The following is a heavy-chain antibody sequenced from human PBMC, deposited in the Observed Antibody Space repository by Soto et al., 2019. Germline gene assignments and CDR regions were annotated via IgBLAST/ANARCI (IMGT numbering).Heavy chain of an antibody. D-gene: IGHD5-18*01. CDR1: GFTFSDYY. V-gene: IGHV3-11*01. CDR2: ISSSGSTI. Sequence: PGGSLRLSCAASGFTFSDYYMSWIRQAPGKGLEWVSYISSSGSTIYYADSVKGRFTISRDNAKNSLYLQMNSLRAEDTAVYCCASGQLWSSPSDYYGMDVWGQGTTVTVSS. J-gene: IGHJ6*02. CDR3: ASGQLWSSPSDYYGMDV.